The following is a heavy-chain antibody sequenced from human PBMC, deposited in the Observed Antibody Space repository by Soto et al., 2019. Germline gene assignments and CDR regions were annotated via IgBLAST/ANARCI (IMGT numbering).Heavy chain of an antibody. J-gene: IGHJ5*02. CDR1: GGSVSSGSYY. D-gene: IGHD1-1*01. Sequence: SETLSLTCTVSGGSVSSGSYYWSWIRQPPGKGLEWIGYIYYSGSANYNPSLRSRLTMSVDTSKNQFSLKLSSVTAADTAVYYCARNGGNENWFDPWGQGTLVTVSS. CDR2: IYYSGSA. V-gene: IGHV4-61*01. CDR3: ARNGGNENWFDP.